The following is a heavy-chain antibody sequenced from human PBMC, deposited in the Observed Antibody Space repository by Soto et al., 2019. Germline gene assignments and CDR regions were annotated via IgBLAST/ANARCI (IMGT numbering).Heavy chain of an antibody. J-gene: IGHJ4*03. CDR1: GFIFTNYA. Sequence: GSLRLSCAASGFIFTNYAMNWVRQAPGKGLEWVSVIGGRGNSAYYADSVQGRFTISRDNSKNTLYLQMSSPTADDTAIYYSVREGRDSFNFWGGGTLITVSS. V-gene: IGHV3-23*01. CDR2: IGGRGNSA. CDR3: VREGRDSFNF. D-gene: IGHD2-21*02.